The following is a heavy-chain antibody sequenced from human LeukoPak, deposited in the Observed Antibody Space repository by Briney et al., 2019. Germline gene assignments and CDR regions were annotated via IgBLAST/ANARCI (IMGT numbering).Heavy chain of an antibody. CDR2: IYYSGST. Sequence: SETLSLTCTVSGGSISSYYWSWIRQPPGKGLEWIGYIYYSGSTNYNPSLKSRVTISVDTSKNQFSLKLSSVTDADTAVYYCARQPIVGAAYFDYWGQGTLVTVSS. V-gene: IGHV4-59*08. J-gene: IGHJ4*02. CDR3: ARQPIVGAAYFDY. CDR1: GGSISSYY. D-gene: IGHD1-26*01.